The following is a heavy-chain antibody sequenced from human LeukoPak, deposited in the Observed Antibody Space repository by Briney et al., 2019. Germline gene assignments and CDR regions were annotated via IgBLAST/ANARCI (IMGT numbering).Heavy chain of an antibody. Sequence: GASVKVSCKASGYTFTGCYMHWVRQAPGQGLEWMGWINPNSGGTNYAQKFQGRVTMTRDTSISTAYMELSRLRSDDTAVYYCARARGAYYYDSSGYEMGDYRGQGTLVTVSS. CDR3: ARARGAYYYDSSGYEMGDY. CDR2: INPNSGGT. CDR1: GYTFTGCY. D-gene: IGHD3-22*01. V-gene: IGHV1-2*02. J-gene: IGHJ4*02.